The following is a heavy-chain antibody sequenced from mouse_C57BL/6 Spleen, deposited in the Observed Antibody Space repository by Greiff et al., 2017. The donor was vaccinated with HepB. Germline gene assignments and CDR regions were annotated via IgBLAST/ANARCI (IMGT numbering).Heavy chain of an antibody. CDR2: INPGSGGT. CDR1: GYAFTNYL. CDR3: AHITTVGGAMDY. D-gene: IGHD1-1*01. J-gene: IGHJ4*01. V-gene: IGHV1-54*01. Sequence: VQLQQSGAELVRPGTSVKVSCKASGYAFTNYLIEWVKQRPGQGLEWIGVINPGSGGTNYNEKFKGKATLTADKSSSTAYMQLSSLTSEDSAVYFCAHITTVGGAMDYWGQGTSVTVSS.